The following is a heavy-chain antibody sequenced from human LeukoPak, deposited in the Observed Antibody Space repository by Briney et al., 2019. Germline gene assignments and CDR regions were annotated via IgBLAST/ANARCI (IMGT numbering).Heavy chain of an antibody. CDR3: ARDKDAFDI. J-gene: IGHJ3*02. CDR2: VYYSGNT. CDR1: GGSVTTYY. Sequence: SETLSLTCIVSGGSVTTYYWTWIRQPPGKGLEWIGYVYYSGNTNYNPSLESRVTISVDIPKNRVSLRLSSVTAADTAVYYCARDKDAFDIWGQGTMVTVSS. V-gene: IGHV4-59*02.